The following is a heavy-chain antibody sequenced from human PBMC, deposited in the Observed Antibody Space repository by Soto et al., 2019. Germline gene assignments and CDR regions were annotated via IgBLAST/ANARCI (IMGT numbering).Heavy chain of an antibody. CDR3: ARDRGGYCISTSCYNWFDP. D-gene: IGHD2-2*01. V-gene: IGHV1-69*13. CDR2: IIPIFGTA. CDR1: GGTFSSYA. Sequence: SVKVSCKASGGTFSSYAISWVRQAPGQGLEWMGGIIPIFGTANYAQKFQGRVTITADESTSTAYMELSSLRSEDTAVYYCARDRGGYCISTSCYNWFDPWGQGTLVTVSS. J-gene: IGHJ5*02.